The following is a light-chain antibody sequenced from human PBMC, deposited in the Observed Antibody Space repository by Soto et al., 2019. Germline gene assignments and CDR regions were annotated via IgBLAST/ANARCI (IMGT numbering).Light chain of an antibody. V-gene: IGKV1-39*01. CDR1: RDISDY. CDR2: AAS. Sequence: DLQMTQSPSSLSASVGDKVTITCRASRDISDYLNWFQHKPGRAPKLLIYAASNLLSGVPSRFSGSGSGTNFTLTISSLQPEDFATYYCQQSYKTPHTFGQGTKLETK. J-gene: IGKJ2*01. CDR3: QQSYKTPHT.